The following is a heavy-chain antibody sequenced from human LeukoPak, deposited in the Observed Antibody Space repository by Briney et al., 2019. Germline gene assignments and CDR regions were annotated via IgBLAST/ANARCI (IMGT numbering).Heavy chain of an antibody. Sequence: PGGSLRLSCAASGFTFSSYAMSWVRQAPGKGLEWVSAISGSGGSTYYADSVKGRFTISRDNSKNTLYLQMNSLRAEDTAVYYCATSLLWFGELSYFFDYWGQGTLVTVSS. V-gene: IGHV3-23*01. CDR1: GFTFSSYA. CDR3: ATSLLWFGELSYFFDY. J-gene: IGHJ4*02. CDR2: ISGSGGST. D-gene: IGHD3-10*01.